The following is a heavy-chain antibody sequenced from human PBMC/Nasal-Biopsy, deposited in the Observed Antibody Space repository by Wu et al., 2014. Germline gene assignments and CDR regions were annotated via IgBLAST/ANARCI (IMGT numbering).Heavy chain of an antibody. Sequence: TLSLTCTVSGGSISTYYWSWIRQSPGKGLEWIGYIYFSGSTSYHPSLKSRVTISVDTSRNQFSLKLRSVTAADTTLYYCVRLGGYNYGYRGSYYYYMDVWGKGTTVTVSS. CDR1: GGSISTYY. CDR2: IYFSGST. D-gene: IGHD5-18*01. J-gene: IGHJ6*03. V-gene: IGHV4-59*12. CDR3: VRLGGYNYGYRGSYYYYMDV.